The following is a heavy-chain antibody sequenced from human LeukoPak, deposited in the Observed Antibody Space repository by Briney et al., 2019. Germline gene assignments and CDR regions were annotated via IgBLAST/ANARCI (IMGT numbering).Heavy chain of an antibody. D-gene: IGHD3-9*01. V-gene: IGHV3-33*01. CDR1: GFTFSSYG. CDR3: ARSGGYFDWTPTRFDP. CDR2: IWYDGSNK. Sequence: PGGSLRLSCAASGFTFSSYGMHWVRQAPGKGLEWVAVIWYDGSNKYYADSVKGRFTISRDNSKNTLYLQMNSLRAEDTAVYYCARSGGYFDWTPTRFDPWGQGTLVTVSS. J-gene: IGHJ5*02.